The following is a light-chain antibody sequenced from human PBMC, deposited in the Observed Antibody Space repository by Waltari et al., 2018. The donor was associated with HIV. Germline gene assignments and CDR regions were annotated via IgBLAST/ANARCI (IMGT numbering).Light chain of an antibody. V-gene: IGKV2-28*01. J-gene: IGKJ2*01. CDR2: LGS. Sequence: DIVMTQSPLSLPVTPGEPASISCRSSQSLLHSNGYNCLDWYLQKPGQSPQLLIYLGSNRASGVPDRFSGSASGTDFTLKISRVEAEDVGVYYCMQALQTPYTFGQGTQLEIK. CDR3: MQALQTPYT. CDR1: QSLLHSNGYNC.